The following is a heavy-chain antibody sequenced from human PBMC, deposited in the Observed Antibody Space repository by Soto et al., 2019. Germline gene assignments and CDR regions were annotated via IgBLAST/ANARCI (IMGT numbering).Heavy chain of an antibody. Sequence: QVQLVESGGRVVQPGRSLRLSCAASGFTFSNYGMHWVRQAPGKGLEWVSVIWYDGSNEYYADSVKGRFTISRDNSKNTLYLQINSLRAEDTAVYYCARGSGYNCDYWGQGTLVTVSS. J-gene: IGHJ4*02. D-gene: IGHD5-12*01. CDR1: GFTFSNYG. CDR3: ARGSGYNCDY. CDR2: IWYDGSNE. V-gene: IGHV3-33*01.